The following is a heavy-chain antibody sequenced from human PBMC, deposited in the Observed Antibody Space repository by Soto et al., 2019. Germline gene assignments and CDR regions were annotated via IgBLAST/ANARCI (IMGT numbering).Heavy chain of an antibody. Sequence: EVQLVESGGGLVQPGGSLRLSCAGFGFTFSTYSMNWVRQAPGKGLEGVSYISSSGSTVYYAASVKGRFTISRDNAENSLFLQMNSLRAEDTAVYYCARRFATWGQGTLVTVSS. J-gene: IGHJ5*02. V-gene: IGHV3-48*01. CDR1: GFTFSTYS. CDR3: ARRFAT. CDR2: ISSSGSTV.